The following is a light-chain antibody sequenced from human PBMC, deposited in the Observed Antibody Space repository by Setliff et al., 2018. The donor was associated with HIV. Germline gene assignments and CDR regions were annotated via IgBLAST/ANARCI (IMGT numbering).Light chain of an antibody. J-gene: IGLJ2*01. CDR3: SSYTGTYSFL. Sequence: HSALTQPRSVSGSPGQSVTISCTGTNSDVGGYDYVSWYQQHPGKAPRLIIYDVSKRPSGVPDRFSGSTSANTASLTISGLQPEDEADYYCSSYTGTYSFLFGGGTKVTVL. V-gene: IGLV2-11*01. CDR1: NSDVGGYDY. CDR2: DVS.